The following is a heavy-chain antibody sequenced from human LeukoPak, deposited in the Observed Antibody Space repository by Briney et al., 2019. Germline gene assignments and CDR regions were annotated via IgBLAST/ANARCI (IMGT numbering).Heavy chain of an antibody. D-gene: IGHD4-17*01. V-gene: IGHV3-48*03. CDR3: ARVSPNTVTTLQYFDY. CDR2: ISSSDSTI. CDR1: GFTFSSYE. J-gene: IGHJ4*02. Sequence: GSLRLSCAASGFTFSSYEMNWVRQAPGKGLEWVSYISSSDSTIYYADSVKGRFTISRANAKNSLYLQMNSLRAEDTAVYYCARVSPNTVTTLQYFDYWGQGTLVTVSS.